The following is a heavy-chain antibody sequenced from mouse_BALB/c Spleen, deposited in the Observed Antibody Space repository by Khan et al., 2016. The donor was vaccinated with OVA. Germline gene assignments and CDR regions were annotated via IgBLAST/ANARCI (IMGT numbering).Heavy chain of an antibody. J-gene: IGHJ3*01. Sequence: EVQLVESGGDLVKPGGSLKLSCAASGFTFSTYGMSWVRQAPDKRLEWVATVSTGGSYTYYPDSVQGRFTIPRDNAKNTLYLHMSGLRSEDTAMFYCTRLAYYYDSEGFAYWGQGTLVTVSA. CDR1: GFTFSTYG. CDR2: VSTGGSYT. V-gene: IGHV5-6*01. CDR3: TRLAYYYDSEGFAY. D-gene: IGHD1-1*01.